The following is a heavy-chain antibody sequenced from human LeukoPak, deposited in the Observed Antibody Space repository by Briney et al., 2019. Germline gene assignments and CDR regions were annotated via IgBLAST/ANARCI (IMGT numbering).Heavy chain of an antibody. CDR2: INPSGGST. V-gene: IGHV1-46*01. CDR1: GYTFTSYY. Sequence: ASVKVSCKASGYTFTSYYMHWVRQAPGQGLEWMGIINPSGGSTSYAQKFQGRVTMTRDTSTSTVYMELSSLRSEDTAVYYCARELHDYGDYANGFDPWGQGTLVTVSS. D-gene: IGHD4-17*01. J-gene: IGHJ5*02. CDR3: ARELHDYGDYANGFDP.